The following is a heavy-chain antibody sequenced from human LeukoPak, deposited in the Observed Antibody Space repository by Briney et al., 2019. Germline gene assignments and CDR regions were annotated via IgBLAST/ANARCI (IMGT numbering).Heavy chain of an antibody. V-gene: IGHV4-59*01. CDR2: IYYSGST. J-gene: IGHJ4*02. CDR3: ARGGRYCSSTSCSVWRKFDY. D-gene: IGHD2-2*01. Sequence: SETLSLTCTVSGGSISSYYWSWIRQPPGKGLEWIGYIYYSGSTNYNPSLKSRVTISVDTSKSQFSLKLSSVTAADTAVYYCARGGRYCSSTSCSVWRKFDYWGQGTLVTVSS. CDR1: GGSISSYY.